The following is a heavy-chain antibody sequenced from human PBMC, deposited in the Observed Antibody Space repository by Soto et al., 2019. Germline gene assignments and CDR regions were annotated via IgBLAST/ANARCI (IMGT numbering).Heavy chain of an antibody. CDR1: GGSISSGDYY. V-gene: IGHV4-30-4*01. D-gene: IGHD3-10*01. Sequence: QVQLQESGPGLVKPSQTLSLTCTVSGGSISSGDYYWSWIRQPPGKGLEWIGYIYYSGSTYYNPSLKSRVTLSVDTSKNQFSLKLSSVTAADTAVYYCARFSITMVRGAALYYFDYWGQGTLVTVSS. CDR3: ARFSITMVRGAALYYFDY. J-gene: IGHJ4*02. CDR2: IYYSGST.